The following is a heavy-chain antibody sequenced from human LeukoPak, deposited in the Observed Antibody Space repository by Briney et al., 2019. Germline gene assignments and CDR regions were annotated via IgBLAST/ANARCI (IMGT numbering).Heavy chain of an antibody. J-gene: IGHJ4*02. Sequence: SETLSLTCTVSGGSTRSYYWGWIRQAPGKGLEWIGFVSHSGYTSYSPSLKSRVAISVDTSKSQFSLRLSSMTAADTAIYYCARGRNDNGGMFFDSWAQGDLVTVSS. CDR2: VSHSGYT. V-gene: IGHV4-59*01. D-gene: IGHD4-23*01. CDR1: GGSTRSYY. CDR3: ARGRNDNGGMFFDS.